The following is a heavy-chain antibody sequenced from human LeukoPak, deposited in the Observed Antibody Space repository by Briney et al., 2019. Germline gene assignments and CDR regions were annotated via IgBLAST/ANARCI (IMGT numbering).Heavy chain of an antibody. CDR1: GFTFSSYG. Sequence: PGRSLRLSCAASGFTFSSYGMYWVRQAPGKGLEWVAVISYDGSNKYYADSVKGRFTISRDNSKNTLYLQMNSLRAEDTAVYYCAKDPWAYGSGPMMNWGQGTLVTVSS. D-gene: IGHD3-10*01. CDR3: AKDPWAYGSGPMMN. V-gene: IGHV3-30*18. CDR2: ISYDGSNK. J-gene: IGHJ4*02.